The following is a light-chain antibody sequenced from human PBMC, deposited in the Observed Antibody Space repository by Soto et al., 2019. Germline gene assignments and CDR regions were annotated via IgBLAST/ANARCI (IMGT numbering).Light chain of an antibody. CDR1: QSVSGTY. Sequence: EIVLTQSPGTLSLSPGERATLSCRASQSVSGTYLAWYQQTPGQAPRLLIYGASSRATGIPDRFSGSGSGTDFTLTISRLEPEDFTVYYCQQRSNWPPSLTFGGGTKVDIK. J-gene: IGKJ4*01. V-gene: IGKV3D-20*02. CDR3: QQRSNWPPSLT. CDR2: GAS.